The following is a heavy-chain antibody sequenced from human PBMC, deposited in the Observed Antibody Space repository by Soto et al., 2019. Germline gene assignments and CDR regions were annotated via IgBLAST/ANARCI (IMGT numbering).Heavy chain of an antibody. CDR3: ARDRYGDYAIDY. Sequence: EVQLMESGGGLVKPGGSLRLSCAASGFTFITYSMNWVRQAPGKGLEWVSSISSSSNYINYADSVKGRFTISRDNAENSLYLQMNSLRAEDTAVYYCARDRYGDYAIDYWGQGTLVTVSS. CDR1: GFTFITYS. J-gene: IGHJ4*02. V-gene: IGHV3-21*01. D-gene: IGHD4-17*01. CDR2: ISSSSNYI.